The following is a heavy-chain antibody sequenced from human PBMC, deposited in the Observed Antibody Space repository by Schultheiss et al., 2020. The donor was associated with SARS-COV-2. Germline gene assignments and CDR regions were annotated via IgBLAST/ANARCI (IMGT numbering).Heavy chain of an antibody. Sequence: GESLKISCAASGFTFSIHGMHWVRQVPGKGLEWVAVIWYDGSTNFYADSVKGRFTISRDNSKNMLFLQMNSLRVEDTAIYYCATDPPTGIPFDCWGQGTLVTVSS. CDR1: GFTFSIHG. D-gene: IGHD1-1*01. V-gene: IGHV3-33*01. CDR3: ATDPPTGIPFDC. CDR2: IWYDGSTN. J-gene: IGHJ4*02.